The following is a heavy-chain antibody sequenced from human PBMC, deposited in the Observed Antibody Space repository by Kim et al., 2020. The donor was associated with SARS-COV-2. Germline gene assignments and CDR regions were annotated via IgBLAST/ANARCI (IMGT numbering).Heavy chain of an antibody. CDR3: ASGYSYGCLK. CDR1: GFSFSYYS. Sequence: GGSLRLSCVASGFSFSYYSMNWVRQAPGKGLEWISHISSSSSTYYADSVKGRFTISRDNAQNSLYLQMNSLRDEDTAVYYCASGYSYGCLKWGQGTLVTVSS. CDR2: ISSSSST. D-gene: IGHD5-18*01. V-gene: IGHV3-48*02. J-gene: IGHJ4*02.